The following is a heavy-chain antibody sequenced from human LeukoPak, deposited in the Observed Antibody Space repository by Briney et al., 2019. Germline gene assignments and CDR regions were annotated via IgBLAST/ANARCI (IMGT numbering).Heavy chain of an antibody. Sequence: PSETLSLPCTVSGDSISSYYWSWIRHPPGKGLEGIGYIYYSGSTNYNPPLKSRVPISVDSPKNQFSLKLSSVTAADTAVYCCARSTPRYSSSWYAGMDVWGEGTTVTVSS. J-gene: IGHJ6*04. CDR3: ARSTPRYSSSWYAGMDV. V-gene: IGHV4-59*01. CDR1: GDSISSYY. CDR2: IYYSGST. D-gene: IGHD6-13*01.